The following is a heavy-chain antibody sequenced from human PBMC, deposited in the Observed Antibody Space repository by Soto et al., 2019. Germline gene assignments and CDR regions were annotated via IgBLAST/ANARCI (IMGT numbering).Heavy chain of an antibody. CDR2: IYYSGST. Sequence: SETLSLTCTVSGGSISSGDYYWSWIRQPPGKGLEWIGYIYYSGSTYYNPSLKSRVTISVDTSKNQFSLKLSSVTAADTAVYYCARAYGPDILTGYYFDYWGQGTLVTVSS. CDR1: GGSISSGDYY. CDR3: ARAYGPDILTGYYFDY. J-gene: IGHJ4*02. D-gene: IGHD3-9*01. V-gene: IGHV4-30-4*01.